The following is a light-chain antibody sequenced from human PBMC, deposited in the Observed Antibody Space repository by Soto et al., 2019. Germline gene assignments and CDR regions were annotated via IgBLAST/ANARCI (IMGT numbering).Light chain of an antibody. CDR1: SSNIGAGYD. Sequence: QSVLTQPPSVSGAPGQRVTISCTGSSSNIGAGYDLHWYQQLPGTAPKLLIYGNSNRPSGVPDRFSGSKSGTSASLAITGLQAEDEADHYCQSYDTSLSAYVFGTGTKFTVL. CDR2: GNS. V-gene: IGLV1-40*01. J-gene: IGLJ1*01. CDR3: QSYDTSLSAYV.